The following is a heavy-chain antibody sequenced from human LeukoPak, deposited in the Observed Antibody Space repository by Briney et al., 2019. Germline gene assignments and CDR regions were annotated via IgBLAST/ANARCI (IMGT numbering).Heavy chain of an antibody. CDR1: GYTFTSYY. Sequence: ASVKVSCKASGYTFTSYYMHWVRQAPGQGLEWMGIINPGGGSTSYAQKFQGRVTMTRDTSTSTVYMELSSLRSEDTAVYYCARDQKSATMVRGVIKNWGQGTLVTVSS. J-gene: IGHJ4*02. V-gene: IGHV1-46*01. D-gene: IGHD3-10*01. CDR2: INPGGGST. CDR3: ARDQKSATMVRGVIKN.